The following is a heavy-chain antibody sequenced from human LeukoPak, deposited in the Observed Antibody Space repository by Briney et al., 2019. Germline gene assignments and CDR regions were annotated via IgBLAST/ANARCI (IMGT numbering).Heavy chain of an antibody. CDR2: IRYDGSNK. CDR1: GFTFSNAW. J-gene: IGHJ4*02. CDR3: AKDRYSGYDIGYFDY. V-gene: IGHV3-30*02. D-gene: IGHD5-12*01. Sequence: GGSLRLSCAASGFTFSNAWMSWVRQAPGKGLEWVAFIRYDGSNKYYADSVKGRFTISRDNSKNTLYLQMNSLRAEDTAVYYCAKDRYSGYDIGYFDYWGQGTLVTVSS.